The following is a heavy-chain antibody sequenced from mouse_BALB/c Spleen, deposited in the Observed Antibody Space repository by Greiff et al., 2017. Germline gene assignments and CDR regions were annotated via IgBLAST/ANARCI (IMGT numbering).Heavy chain of an antibody. D-gene: IGHD2-10*02. Sequence: EVQLVESGGGLVQPGGSRKLSCAASGFTFSSFGMHWVRQAPEKGLEWVAYISSGSSTIYYADTVKGRFTISRDNPKNTLFLQMTSLRSEDTAMYYCARGKYGNLYAMDYWGQGTSVTVSS. V-gene: IGHV5-17*02. CDR1: GFTFSSFG. J-gene: IGHJ4*01. CDR3: ARGKYGNLYAMDY. CDR2: ISSGSSTI.